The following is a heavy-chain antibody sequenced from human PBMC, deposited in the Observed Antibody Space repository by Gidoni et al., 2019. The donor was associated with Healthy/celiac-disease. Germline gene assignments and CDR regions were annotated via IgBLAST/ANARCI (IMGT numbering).Heavy chain of an antibody. J-gene: IGHJ4*02. V-gene: IGHV1-69*06. Sequence: QVQLVQSRAEVKKPGSSVKVSCKASGGTFSSYAISWVRQAPGQGLEWMGGIIPIFGTANYAQKFQGRVTITADKSTSTAYMELSSLRSEDTAVYYCARGVGITMVRGVISSFWDYWGQGTLVTVSS. CDR3: ARGVGITMVRGVISSFWDY. D-gene: IGHD3-10*01. CDR1: GGTFSSYA. CDR2: IIPIFGTA.